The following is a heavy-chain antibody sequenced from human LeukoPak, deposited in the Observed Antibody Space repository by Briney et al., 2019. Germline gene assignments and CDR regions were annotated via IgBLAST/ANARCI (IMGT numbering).Heavy chain of an antibody. CDR2: ISGSAHKI. Sequence: PGGSLRLSGLASGITLSNYALTWVRQAPEKGLDWVSVISGSAHKIRYADSVKGRFTISRDNSENIVYLQMNNLRVEDTAVYYCAGRPTGYSSGYIHWGQGTLVTASS. CDR1: GITLSNYA. D-gene: IGHD5-18*01. J-gene: IGHJ4*02. CDR3: AGRPTGYSSGYIH. V-gene: IGHV3-23*01.